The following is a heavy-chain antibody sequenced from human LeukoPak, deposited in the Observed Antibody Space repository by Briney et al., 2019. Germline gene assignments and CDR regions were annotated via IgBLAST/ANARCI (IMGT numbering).Heavy chain of an antibody. D-gene: IGHD3-10*01. CDR3: AREASYYYGSGSPYFDY. CDR2: IYYSGST. CDR1: GDSISSSSSY. Sequence: SETLSLTCTVSGDSISSSSSYWGWIRQPPGKGLEWIGSIYYSGSTNYNPSLKSRVTISVDTSKDQFSLKLSSVTAADTAVYYCAREASYYYGSGSPYFDYWGQGTLVTVSS. J-gene: IGHJ4*02. V-gene: IGHV4-39*07.